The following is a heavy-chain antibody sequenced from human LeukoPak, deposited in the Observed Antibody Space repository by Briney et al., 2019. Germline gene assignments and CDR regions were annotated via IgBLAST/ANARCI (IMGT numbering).Heavy chain of an antibody. J-gene: IGHJ4*02. CDR3: AEYYYYDSSGYQQYYFDY. CDR1: GFTFTTYA. V-gene: IGHV3-23*01. Sequence: GGSLRRSCAASGFTFTTYAMSWVRQAPGKGLEWVSGISNSGGSTYYADSVKGRFTISRDNSKNTLYLQMNSLRAEDTAVYYCAEYYYYDSSGYQQYYFDYWGQGTLVTVSS. D-gene: IGHD3-22*01. CDR2: ISNSGGST.